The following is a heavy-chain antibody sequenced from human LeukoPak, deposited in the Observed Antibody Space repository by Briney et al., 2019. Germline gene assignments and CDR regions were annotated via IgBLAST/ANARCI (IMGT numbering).Heavy chain of an antibody. CDR1: GFTFSSYS. CDR2: ISSSSSTI. Sequence: GVSLRLSCAASGFTFSSYSMNWVRQGPGKGLEWVSYISSSSSTIYYADSVKGRFTISRDNAKNSLYLQMNSLRAEDTAVYYCARGIQDSSSWPIDYWGQGTLVTVSS. CDR3: ARGIQDSSSWPIDY. D-gene: IGHD6-13*01. V-gene: IGHV3-48*01. J-gene: IGHJ4*02.